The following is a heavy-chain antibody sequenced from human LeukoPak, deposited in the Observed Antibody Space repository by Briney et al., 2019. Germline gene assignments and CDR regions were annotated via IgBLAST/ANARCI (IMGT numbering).Heavy chain of an antibody. CDR1: GGTFSSYA. CDR2: IIPIFGTA. CDR3: AVNYDFWSGYTYYYYMDV. J-gene: IGHJ6*03. Sequence: GASVKVSCKASGGTFSSYAISWVRQAPGQGLEWMGGIIPIFGTANYAQKFQGRVTITTDESTSTAYMELSSLRSEDTAVYYCAVNYDFWSGYTYYYYMDVRGKGTTVTVSS. V-gene: IGHV1-69*05. D-gene: IGHD3-3*01.